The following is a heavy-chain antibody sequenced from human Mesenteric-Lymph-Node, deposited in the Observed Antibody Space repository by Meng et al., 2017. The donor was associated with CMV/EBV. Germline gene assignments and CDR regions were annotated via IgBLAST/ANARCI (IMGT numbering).Heavy chain of an antibody. CDR3: AGHFGVAVWYYYYGMDV. CDR2: IYYSGST. J-gene: IGHJ6*02. Sequence: SETLSLTCTVSGGSISSSSYYWGWIRQPPGKGLEWIGSIYYSGSTYYNPSLKSRVTISVDTSKNQFSLKLSSVTAADTAVYYCAGHFGVAVWYYYYGMDVWGQGTTVTVSS. V-gene: IGHV4-39*01. D-gene: IGHD3-3*01. CDR1: GGSISSSSYY.